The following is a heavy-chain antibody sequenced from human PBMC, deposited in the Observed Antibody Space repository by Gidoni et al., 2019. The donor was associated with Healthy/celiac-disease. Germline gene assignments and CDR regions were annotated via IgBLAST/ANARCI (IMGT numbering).Heavy chain of an antibody. CDR1: AYTFTGHY. V-gene: IGHV1-2*02. CDR2: IKPNSGGT. Sequence: QVQLVQSGAEVQKPGASVTVSCKASAYTFTGHYMHWVRQAPGQGLEWMGWIKPNSGGTNYAQKFQGRVTMTRDTSISTAYMELSRLRSDDTAVYYCARFSPQIVVPAAQYYGMDVWGQGTTVTVSS. D-gene: IGHD2-2*01. CDR3: ARFSPQIVVPAAQYYGMDV. J-gene: IGHJ6*02.